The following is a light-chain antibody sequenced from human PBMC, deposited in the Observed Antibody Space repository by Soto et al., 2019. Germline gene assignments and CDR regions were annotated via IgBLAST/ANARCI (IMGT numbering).Light chain of an antibody. CDR2: EAS. CDR3: QQCRNWPLT. J-gene: IGKJ4*01. V-gene: IGKV3-15*01. CDR1: QNVYNN. Sequence: EIVLTHSPATLAVSPGEGATLSCKASQNVYNNLAWYQQRPGQPPRLLIYEASTRATGISARFSGSGYGTEFTLTISSLQSEDFAVYFCQQCRNWPLTFGGGTKVDIK.